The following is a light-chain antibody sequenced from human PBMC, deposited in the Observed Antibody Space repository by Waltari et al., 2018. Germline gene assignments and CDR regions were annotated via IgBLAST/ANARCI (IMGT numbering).Light chain of an antibody. J-gene: IGKJ1*01. CDR1: QSVSSW. CDR2: KAS. Sequence: DIQMTQSPSTLSASVGDRVTITCRASQSVSSWLAWYQQRPGKAPNLLIYKASTLESGVPSRFSGGGSGTEFTLTISSLQPDDFATYYCQQYNTYAPWTCGQGTKVEIK. CDR3: QQYNTYAPWT. V-gene: IGKV1-5*03.